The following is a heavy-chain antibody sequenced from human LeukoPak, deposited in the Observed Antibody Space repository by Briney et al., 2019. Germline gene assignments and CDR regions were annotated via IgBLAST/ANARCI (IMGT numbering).Heavy chain of an antibody. D-gene: IGHD2/OR15-2a*01. Sequence: PGESLRISCTASGYSFSNYWIGWVRQLPGKGLEWVGYIYPADSSTTYSPSFQGQVTISADKSISTAYLQWRSLKASDTAMYYCARRYYHSTEFDPWGQGTLVTVSS. J-gene: IGHJ5*02. CDR1: GYSFSNYW. CDR2: IYPADSST. V-gene: IGHV5-51*03. CDR3: ARRYYHSTEFDP.